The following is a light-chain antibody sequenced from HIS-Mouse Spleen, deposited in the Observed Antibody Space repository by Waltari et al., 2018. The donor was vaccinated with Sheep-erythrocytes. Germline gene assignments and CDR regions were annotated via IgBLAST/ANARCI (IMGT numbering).Light chain of an antibody. J-gene: IGKJ2*01. CDR3: LQDYNYPYT. CDR2: DAS. Sequence: DIQMTQSPSSLSASVGDRVTITCQASQDISNYLNWYQQKPGKAPKLLIYDASNLETGVPSRFSGSGSGTDFTFTISSLQPEDFATHYCLQDYNYPYTFGQGTKLEIK. V-gene: IGKV1-33*01. CDR1: QDISNY.